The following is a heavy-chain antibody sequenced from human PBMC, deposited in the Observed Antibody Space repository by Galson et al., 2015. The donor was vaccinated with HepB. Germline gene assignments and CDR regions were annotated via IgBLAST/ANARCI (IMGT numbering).Heavy chain of an antibody. CDR2: IYWDDDK. CDR3: AHPRGPNYGDYEGLAFDI. J-gene: IGHJ3*02. V-gene: IGHV2-5*02. CDR1: GFSLSTSGVG. Sequence: PALVKPTQTLTLTCTFSGFSLSTSGVGVGWIRQPPGKALEWLALIYWDDDKRYSPSLKSRLTITKDTSKNQVVLTMTNMDPVDTATYYCAHPRGPNYGDYEGLAFDIWGQGTMVTVSS. D-gene: IGHD4-17*01.